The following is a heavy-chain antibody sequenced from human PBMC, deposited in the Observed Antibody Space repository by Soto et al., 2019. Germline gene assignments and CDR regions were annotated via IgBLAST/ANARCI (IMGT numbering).Heavy chain of an antibody. CDR2: ISAYNGNT. V-gene: IGHV1-18*01. CDR1: GYTFTSYG. D-gene: IGHD6-19*01. Sequence: GASVKVSCKASGYTFTSYGISWVRQAPGQGLEWMGWISAYNGNTNYAQKLQGRVTMTTDTSTSTAYMELRSLRSDDTAVYYCASQQWPSWGNYYYYMDVWGKGTTVTVSS. J-gene: IGHJ6*03. CDR3: ASQQWPSWGNYYYYMDV.